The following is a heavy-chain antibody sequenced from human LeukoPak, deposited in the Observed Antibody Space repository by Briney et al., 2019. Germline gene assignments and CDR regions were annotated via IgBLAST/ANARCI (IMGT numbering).Heavy chain of an antibody. CDR3: AKDGDSSGYYWFSNYFDY. D-gene: IGHD3-22*01. Sequence: GRSLRLSCAASGFTFDDYAMHWVRQAPGKGLEWVSSISWNSGSIGYADSVKGRFTISRDNAKNSLYLQMNSLRAEDTALYYCAKDGDSSGYYWFSNYFDYWGQGTLVTVSS. CDR1: GFTFDDYA. V-gene: IGHV3-9*01. J-gene: IGHJ4*02. CDR2: ISWNSGSI.